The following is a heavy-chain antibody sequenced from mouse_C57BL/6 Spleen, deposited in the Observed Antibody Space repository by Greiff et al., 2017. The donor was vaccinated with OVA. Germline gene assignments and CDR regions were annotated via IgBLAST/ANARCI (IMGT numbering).Heavy chain of an antibody. D-gene: IGHD2-14*01. CDR1: GYTFTSYW. V-gene: IGHV1-69*01. J-gene: IGHJ2*01. CDR2: IDPSDSYT. CDR3: AKVGLQYDVDY. Sequence: QVQLQQPGAELVMPGASVKLSCKASGYTFTSYWMHWVKQRPGQGLEWIGEIDPSDSYTNYNQKFKGKSTLTVDKSSSTAYMQLSSVASEDSAVYDCAKVGLQYDVDYWGQGTTLTVSS.